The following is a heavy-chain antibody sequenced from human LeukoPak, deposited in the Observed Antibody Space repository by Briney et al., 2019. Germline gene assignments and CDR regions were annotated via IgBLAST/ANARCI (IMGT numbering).Heavy chain of an antibody. CDR1: GFTFSYYA. V-gene: IGHV3-30-3*01. CDR2: ISYDGHNK. Sequence: GGSLRLSCAASGFTFSYYAMHWVRQAPGKGLEWVAVISYDGHNKYYADSVKGRFTISRDNSKNTLYLQMNSLRAEDTAVFYCARSSDTPGYSSGWYTVDHWGQGTLVTVSS. J-gene: IGHJ4*02. D-gene: IGHD6-19*01. CDR3: ARSSDTPGYSSGWYTVDH.